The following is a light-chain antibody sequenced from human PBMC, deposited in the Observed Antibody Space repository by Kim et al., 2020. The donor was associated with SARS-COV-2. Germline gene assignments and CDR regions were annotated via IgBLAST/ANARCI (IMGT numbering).Light chain of an antibody. V-gene: IGKV1-27*01. J-gene: IGKJ1*01. CDR1: QGITNS. CDR3: QKYNSAPWT. CDR2: AAS. Sequence: GDRVTITCRASQGITNSLAWYQQKPGKVPQLLIYAASALQSGVPSRFSGTGSGTDFTLTMSSLQPEDVATYYCQKYNSAPWTFGQGTKV.